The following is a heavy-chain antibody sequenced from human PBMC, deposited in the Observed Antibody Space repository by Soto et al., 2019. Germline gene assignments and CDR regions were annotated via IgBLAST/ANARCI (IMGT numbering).Heavy chain of an antibody. J-gene: IGHJ6*03. Sequence: GASVKVSCKASGFTFTSSAMQWVRQARGQRLEWIGWIVVGSGNTNYAQKFQERVTITRDMSTSTAYMELSSLRSEDTAVYYCAAGPTVTTVPYYYYYMDVWGKGTTVTVSS. V-gene: IGHV1-58*02. CDR1: GFTFTSSA. D-gene: IGHD4-4*01. CDR2: IVVGSGNT. CDR3: AAGPTVTTVPYYYYYMDV.